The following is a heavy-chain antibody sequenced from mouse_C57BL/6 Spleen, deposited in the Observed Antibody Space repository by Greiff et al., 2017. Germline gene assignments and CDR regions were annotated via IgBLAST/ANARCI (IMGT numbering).Heavy chain of an antibody. CDR1: GYTFTSYW. CDR3: ARGDYYGSHYFDY. CDR2: IDPSDSET. V-gene: IGHV1-52*01. Sequence: VQLQQPGAELVRPGSSVKLSCKASGYTFTSYWMHWVKQRPIQGLEWIGNIDPSDSETHYNQKFKDKATLTVDKSSSTAYMQLSSLTSEDSAVYYCARGDYYGSHYFDYWGQGTTLTVSS. J-gene: IGHJ2*01. D-gene: IGHD1-1*01.